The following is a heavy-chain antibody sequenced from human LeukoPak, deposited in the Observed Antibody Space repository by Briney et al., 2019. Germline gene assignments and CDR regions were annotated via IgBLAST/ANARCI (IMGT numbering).Heavy chain of an antibody. Sequence: GGSLRLSCAASGFTFSSYWMSWVRQAPGKGLEWVANIKQDGSEKYYVDSVKGRFTISRDNAKNSLYLQMNSLRAEDTAVYYCARSASGWYGDYFDYWGQGTLVTVSS. CDR3: ARSASGWYGDYFDY. CDR2: IKQDGSEK. CDR1: GFTFSSYW. D-gene: IGHD6-19*01. V-gene: IGHV3-7*01. J-gene: IGHJ4*02.